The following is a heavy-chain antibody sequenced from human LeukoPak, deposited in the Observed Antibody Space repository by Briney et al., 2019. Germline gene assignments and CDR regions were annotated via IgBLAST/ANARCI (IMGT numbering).Heavy chain of an antibody. V-gene: IGHV4-59*08. D-gene: IGHD3-10*01. CDR1: GGSISSYY. Sequence: SETLSLTCTVSGGSISSYYWSWIRQPPGKGLEWIGYIYYSGSTNYNPSLKSRVTISVDTSKNQFSLKLSSVTAADTAVYYCARHGGLDGPGTLNFDYWGQGTLVTVSS. CDR3: ARHGGLDGPGTLNFDY. CDR2: IYYSGST. J-gene: IGHJ4*02.